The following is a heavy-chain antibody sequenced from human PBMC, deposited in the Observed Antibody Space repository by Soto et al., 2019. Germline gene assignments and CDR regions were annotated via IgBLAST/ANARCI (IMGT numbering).Heavy chain of an antibody. CDR1: GFTFSSYA. J-gene: IGHJ4*02. CDR2: ISGTSGST. CDR3: AKTRGDFWSGTFDY. D-gene: IGHD3-3*01. Sequence: GGSLSLSCAASGFTFSSYAMSWVRQAPGKGLEWVSAISGTSGSTYYADSVKGRFTISRDNSKNTLYLQMNSLRAEDTAVYYCAKTRGDFWSGTFDYWGQGTLVTVSS. V-gene: IGHV3-23*01.